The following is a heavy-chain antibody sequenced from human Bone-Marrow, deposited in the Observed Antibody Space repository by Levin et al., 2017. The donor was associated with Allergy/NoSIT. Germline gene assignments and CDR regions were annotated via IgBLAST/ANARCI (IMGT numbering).Heavy chain of an antibody. D-gene: IGHD2-8*02. CDR3: ARTPPSGGRYDGMDV. CDR1: GGSISSGGYY. V-gene: IGHV4-31*03. CDR2: IFYSGST. J-gene: IGHJ6*02. Sequence: TSETLSLTCTVSGGSISSGGYYWSWIRQHPGKGLEWIGYIFYSGSTYYDPSLRSRLTISVDTSKNQFSLKLSSVTAADTAVYYCARTPPSGGRYDGMDVWGQGTTVTVSS.